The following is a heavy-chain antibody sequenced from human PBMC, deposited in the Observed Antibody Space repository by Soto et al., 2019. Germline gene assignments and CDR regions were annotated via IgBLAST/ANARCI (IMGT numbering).Heavy chain of an antibody. CDR2: MSPENENT. CDR1: GYTFTDYD. CDR3: EVTAGY. Sequence: QAQVVQSRAEVKKPGASVKVSCKTSGYTFTDYDINWMRQATGQGLEYMGWMSPENENTGYAQQFRGRITMTWNTSISTAYLEVNDLRSEDSAAYYCEVTAGYWGQGTRVTVSS. D-gene: IGHD2-21*02. V-gene: IGHV1-8*01. J-gene: IGHJ4*02.